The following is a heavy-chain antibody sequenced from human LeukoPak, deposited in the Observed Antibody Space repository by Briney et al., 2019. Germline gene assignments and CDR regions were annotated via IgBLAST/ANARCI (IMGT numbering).Heavy chain of an antibody. CDR1: GFTFSSYG. CDR3: AKAYYDFWSGYYMGSDY. J-gene: IGHJ4*02. D-gene: IGHD3-3*01. CDR2: ISYDGSNK. Sequence: GGSLRLPCAASGFTFSSYGMHWVHQAPGKGLEWVAVISYDGSNKYYADSVKGRFTISRDNSKNTLYLQMNSLRAEDTAVYYCAKAYYDFWSGYYMGSDYWGQGTLVTVSS. V-gene: IGHV3-30*18.